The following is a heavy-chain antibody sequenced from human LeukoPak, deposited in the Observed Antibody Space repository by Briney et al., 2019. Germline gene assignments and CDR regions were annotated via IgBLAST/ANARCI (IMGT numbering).Heavy chain of an antibody. CDR2: VSGSGDST. Sequence: GGSLRRSCAASGFTFSNFAMTWVRLAPGRGLEWVSTVSGSGDSTHFADSVKGRFTISRDNSKNTLYLQMNRLRVEDTALYYCAKGSVDTSYIDYWGQGTLVTVSS. D-gene: IGHD3-10*01. J-gene: IGHJ4*02. CDR3: AKGSVDTSYIDY. CDR1: GFTFSNFA. V-gene: IGHV3-23*01.